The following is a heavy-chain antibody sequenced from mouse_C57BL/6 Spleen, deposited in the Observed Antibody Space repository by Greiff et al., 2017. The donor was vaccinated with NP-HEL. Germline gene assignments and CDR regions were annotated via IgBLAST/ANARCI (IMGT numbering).Heavy chain of an antibody. Sequence: QVQLKESGAELARPGASVKMSCKASGYTFTSYTMHWVKQRPGQGLEWIGYINPSSGYTKYNQKFKDKATLTADKSSSTAYMQLSSLTSEDSAVYYCARLGGIAGSGYSYAMDYWGQGTSVTVSS. CDR3: ARLGGIAGSGYSYAMDY. D-gene: IGHD3-2*02. J-gene: IGHJ4*01. V-gene: IGHV1-4*01. CDR2: INPSSGYT. CDR1: GYTFTSYT.